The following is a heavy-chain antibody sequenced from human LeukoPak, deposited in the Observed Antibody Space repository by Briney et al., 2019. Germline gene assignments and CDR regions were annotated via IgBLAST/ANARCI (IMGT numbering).Heavy chain of an antibody. CDR1: GFSFSTYD. CDR3: ARVYSANGYGSGYYDY. Sequence: PGRSLRLSCVASGFSFSTYDMNWVRQAPGKGLEWVSAITSTSNHINYADSVKGRFTISRDSANNSLYLQMNSLRAEDTAVYYCARVYSANGYGSGYYDYWGQGTLVTVSS. D-gene: IGHD3-10*01. J-gene: IGHJ4*02. CDR2: ITSTSNHI. V-gene: IGHV3-21*01.